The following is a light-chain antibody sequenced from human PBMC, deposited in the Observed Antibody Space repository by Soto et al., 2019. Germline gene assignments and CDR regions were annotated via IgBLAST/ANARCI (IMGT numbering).Light chain of an antibody. J-gene: IGKJ5*01. CDR3: HQYGSSPST. V-gene: IGKV3-20*01. CDR1: MSVSSSN. Sequence: EIVLTQSPGTLSLSPGKRATLSCRASMSVSSSNVAGYQQKPGQAPRLLINGESSRATGFPDRFSGSGSGTDFTLTISRLEPEDFAVYYCHQYGSSPSTFGQRTRLEIK. CDR2: GES.